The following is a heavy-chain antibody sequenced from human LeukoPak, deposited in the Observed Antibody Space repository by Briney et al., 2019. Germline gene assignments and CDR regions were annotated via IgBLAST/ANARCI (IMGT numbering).Heavy chain of an antibody. CDR2: ISSSSSYI. V-gene: IGHV3-21*01. Sequence: GSLRLSCAASGFTFSSYSMNWVRQAPGKGLEWVSSISSSSSYIYYADSVKGRFTISRDNAKNSLYLQMNSLRAEDTAVYYCARERDYYDSSGPSYFDYWGQGTLVTVSS. J-gene: IGHJ4*02. D-gene: IGHD3-22*01. CDR1: GFTFSSYS. CDR3: ARERDYYDSSGPSYFDY.